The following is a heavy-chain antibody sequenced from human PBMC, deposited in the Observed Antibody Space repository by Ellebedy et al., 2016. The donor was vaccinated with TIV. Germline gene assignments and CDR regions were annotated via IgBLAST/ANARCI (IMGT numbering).Heavy chain of an antibody. V-gene: IGHV3-53*01. J-gene: IGHJ4*02. Sequence: GESLKISCAVSGFTVRSKYMNWVRQAPGKGLEWVSLIYSTGDTYYADSVKGRFTVSRDNSQNTLYLQMTSLRVDDTAVYYCSAGTGKTDFDHWGQGTLVTVSS. CDR2: IYSTGDT. CDR1: GFTVRSKY. CDR3: SAGTGKTDFDH. D-gene: IGHD7-27*01.